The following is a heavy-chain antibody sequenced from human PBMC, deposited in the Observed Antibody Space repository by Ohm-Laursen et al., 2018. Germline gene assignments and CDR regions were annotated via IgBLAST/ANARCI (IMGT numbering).Heavy chain of an antibody. CDR3: ARVYGSYCSDY. V-gene: IGHV3-9*01. CDR2: ISWNSGSI. Sequence: SLRLSCTASGFTFDDYAMHWVRQAPGKGLEWVSGISWNSGSIGYADSVKGRFTISRDNAKNSLYLQMNSLRAEDTAVYYCARVYGSYCSDYWGQGTLVTVSS. CDR1: GFTFDDYA. D-gene: IGHD1-26*01. J-gene: IGHJ4*02.